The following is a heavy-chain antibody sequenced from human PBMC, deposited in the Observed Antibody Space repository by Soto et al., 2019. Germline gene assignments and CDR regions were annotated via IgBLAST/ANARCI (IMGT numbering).Heavy chain of an antibody. CDR3: TTDAKTNYHYYYYGMDV. Sequence: EVQLVESGGGLVKPGGSLRLSCAASGFTFSNAWMNWVRQAPGKGLEWVGRIKSKTDGGTTDYAAPVKGRFTISRDDSKNTLYLQMNRLKTEDTSVYYCTTDAKTNYHYYYYGMDVWGQGTTVTVSS. CDR2: IKSKTDGGTT. D-gene: IGHD1-1*01. V-gene: IGHV3-15*07. J-gene: IGHJ6*02. CDR1: GFTFSNAW.